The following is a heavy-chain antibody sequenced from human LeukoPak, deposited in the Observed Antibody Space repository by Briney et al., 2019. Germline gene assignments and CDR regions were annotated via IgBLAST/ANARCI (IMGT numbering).Heavy chain of an antibody. V-gene: IGHV3-30-3*01. J-gene: IGHJ3*02. CDR2: ISYDGSNK. D-gene: IGHD3-3*01. Sequence: GGSLRLSCAASGFTFSSYAMHWVRQAPGKGLEWVAVISYDGSNKYYADSVKGRFTISRDNSKNTLYLQMNSLRAEDTAVYYCASPTFLFLSGAFDIWGQGTMVTVSS. CDR3: ASPTFLFLSGAFDI. CDR1: GFTFSSYA.